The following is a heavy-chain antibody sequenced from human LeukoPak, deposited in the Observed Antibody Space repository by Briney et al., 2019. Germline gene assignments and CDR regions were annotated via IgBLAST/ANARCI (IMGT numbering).Heavy chain of an antibody. CDR3: AKDPYYYGSGSYYNSDGGYYFDY. D-gene: IGHD3-10*01. V-gene: IGHV3-30*02. Sequence: PGGSLRLSCAASGFIFSNYEMNWVRQAPGKGLEWVAFIRYDGSNKYYADSVKGRFTISRDNSKNTLYLQMNSLRAEDTAVYYCAKDPYYYGSGSYYNSDGGYYFDYWGQGTLVTVSS. CDR2: IRYDGSNK. J-gene: IGHJ4*02. CDR1: GFIFSNYE.